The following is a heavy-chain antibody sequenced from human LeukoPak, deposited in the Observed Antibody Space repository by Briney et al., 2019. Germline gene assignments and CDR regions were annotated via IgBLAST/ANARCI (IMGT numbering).Heavy chain of an antibody. V-gene: IGHV1-2*02. CDR2: INPNRGDT. J-gene: IGHJ4*02. D-gene: IGHD1-26*01. CDR1: GYTFTDYY. CDR3: ARKRVVRAIFNFEY. Sequence: ASVKVSCKASGYTFTDYYIHWVRQAPGQGLEWMAWINPNRGDTNYAQSFQGRVTMTRDTSISTAYMELSRLRSDDTAVYYCARKRVVRAIFNFEYWGGGTLITVPS.